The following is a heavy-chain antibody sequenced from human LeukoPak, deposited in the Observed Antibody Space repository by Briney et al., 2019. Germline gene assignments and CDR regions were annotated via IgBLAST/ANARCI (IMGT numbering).Heavy chain of an antibody. V-gene: IGHV3-66*01. Sequence: PGGSLRLSCAASGFTVSSNYMSWVRQAPGKGLEWVSVIYSGGSTYYADSVKGRFTISRDNSKNTLYLQMNSLRAEDTAVYYCARDSGSGSYYFDYWGQGTLVTVSS. D-gene: IGHD3-10*01. J-gene: IGHJ4*02. CDR2: IYSGGST. CDR1: GFTVSSNY. CDR3: ARDSGSGSYYFDY.